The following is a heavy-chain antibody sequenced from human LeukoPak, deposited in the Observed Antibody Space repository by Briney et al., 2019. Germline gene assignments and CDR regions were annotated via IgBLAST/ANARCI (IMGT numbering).Heavy chain of an antibody. CDR1: GFTFSSYA. J-gene: IGHJ4*02. CDR2: ISGSGGNT. CDR3: AKGPLIEVAGTTWHY. D-gene: IGHD6-19*01. Sequence: GGSLRLSCAASGFTFSSYAMGWVRQFPGKGLEWVSAISGSGGNTYYADSVRGRFTISRDNSKNTLHLQMNSLRAKDTALYYCAKGPLIEVAGTTWHYWGQGTLVTVSS. V-gene: IGHV3-23*01.